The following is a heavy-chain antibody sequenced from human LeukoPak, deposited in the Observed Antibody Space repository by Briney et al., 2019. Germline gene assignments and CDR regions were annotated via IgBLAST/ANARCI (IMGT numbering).Heavy chain of an antibody. CDR3: AILPGYSSGWYEVND. V-gene: IGHV3-23*01. CDR2: ISGCGGST. D-gene: IGHD6-13*01. CDR1: GFTFNSYA. Sequence: GGSLSLFCAASGFTFNSYAMSWLREAPGKGLEWVSGISGCGGSTYYADSVKGRFTISRDNSRNTLYLKMNSPRTEDTAVYYCAILPGYSSGWYEVNDWGQGTLVTVSS. J-gene: IGHJ4*02.